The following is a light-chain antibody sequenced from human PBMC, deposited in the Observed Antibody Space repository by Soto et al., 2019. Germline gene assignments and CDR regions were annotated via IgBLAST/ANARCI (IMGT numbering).Light chain of an antibody. CDR1: GNDVGAYNY. CDR3: SSFSVASPL. V-gene: IGLV2-14*01. Sequence: QSVLTQPRSVFGSPGQSVTISCTGTGNDVGAYNYVSWYQHHPGTAPKLIIYDVSSRPSGVSHRFSASKSGNTASLTISGLQAEDEADYYCSSFSVASPLFGTGTKVTVL. CDR2: DVS. J-gene: IGLJ1*01.